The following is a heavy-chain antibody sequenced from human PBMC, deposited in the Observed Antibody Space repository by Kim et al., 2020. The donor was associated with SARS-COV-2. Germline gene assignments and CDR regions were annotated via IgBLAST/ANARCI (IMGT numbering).Heavy chain of an antibody. CDR2: ISSSGSTI. J-gene: IGHJ6*02. CDR3: ARGGTSGTSCSGGSCAELTYYYYYGMDV. V-gene: IGHV3-48*03. Sequence: GGSLRLSCAASGFTFSSYEMNWVRQAPGKGLEWVSYISSSGSTIYYADSVKGRFTISRDNAKNSLYLQMNSLRAEDTAVYYCARGGTSGTSCSGGSCAELTYYYYYGMDVWGQGTTVTVSS. D-gene: IGHD2-15*01. CDR1: GFTFSSYE.